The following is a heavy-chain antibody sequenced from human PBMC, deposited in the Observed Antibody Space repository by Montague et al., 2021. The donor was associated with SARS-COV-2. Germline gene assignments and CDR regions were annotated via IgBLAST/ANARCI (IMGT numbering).Heavy chain of an antibody. V-gene: IGHV3-48*03. CDR3: ARVVPYVFRPLKYFDY. D-gene: IGHD3-16*01. Sequence: SLRLSCAASGFTFSSYEMNWVRQAPGKGLEWVSYISSSGSTIYYADSVKGRFTISRDNATNSLYLQMNSLRAEDTAVYYCARVVPYVFRPLKYFDYWGQGTLVTVSS. CDR2: ISSSGSTI. CDR1: GFTFSSYE. J-gene: IGHJ4*02.